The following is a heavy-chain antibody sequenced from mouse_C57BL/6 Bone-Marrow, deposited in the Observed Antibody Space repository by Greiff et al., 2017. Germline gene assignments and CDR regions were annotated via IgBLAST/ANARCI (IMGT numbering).Heavy chain of an antibody. Sequence: VQLQQSGPELVKPGASVKMSCKASGYTFTGYNMHWVKQSPGKSLEWIGYLNPNNGGTSYNQKFKGKATLTVDKSSSTAYMELRSLTSEDSAVYYCARGADYYGSPYYFDYWGQGTTLTVSS. CDR3: ARGADYYGSPYYFDY. J-gene: IGHJ2*01. V-gene: IGHV1-22*01. D-gene: IGHD1-1*01. CDR1: GYTFTGYN. CDR2: LNPNNGGT.